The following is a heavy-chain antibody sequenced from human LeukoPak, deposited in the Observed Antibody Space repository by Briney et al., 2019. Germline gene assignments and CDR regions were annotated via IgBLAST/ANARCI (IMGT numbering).Heavy chain of an antibody. V-gene: IGHV3-53*01. D-gene: IGHD6-19*01. CDR3: ARAIAVAGDDY. J-gene: IGHJ4*02. CDR1: GFTVSNNY. CDR2: IYSGGST. Sequence: GGSLRLSCAASGFTVSNNYMTWVRQAPGKGLEWVSVIYSGGSTYYADSVKGRFTISRDNAKNSLYLQMNSLRAEDTAVYYCARAIAVAGDDYWGQGTLVTVSS.